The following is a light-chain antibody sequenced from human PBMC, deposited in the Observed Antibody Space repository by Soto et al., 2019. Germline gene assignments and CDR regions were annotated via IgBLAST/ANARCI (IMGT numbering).Light chain of an antibody. Sequence: EIVLTQSPVTLSVSRCERASLSCWAGQNSSRSLVWWQQKPGQGPSLLIYGTSTRAGGVPARFSGGGSGTEFTLTITSLQSEDFAVYYCHQYNGWPRTFGQGTKVDIK. CDR2: GTS. CDR1: QNSSRS. V-gene: IGKV3-15*01. CDR3: HQYNGWPRT. J-gene: IGKJ1*01.